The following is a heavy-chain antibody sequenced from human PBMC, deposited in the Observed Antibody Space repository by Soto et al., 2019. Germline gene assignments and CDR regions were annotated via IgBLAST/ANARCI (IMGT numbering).Heavy chain of an antibody. CDR2: MYYSGST. J-gene: IGHJ6*03. D-gene: IGHD3-16*01. V-gene: IGHV4-59*08. Sequence: QGQLQASGPGLVKLSETLSLSCSVSGGSISGHYWSWVRQTPGKGLEWIGYMYYSGSTNYNPSLKSRVTISVDTSKNHFSLRLTSVTAADTAVYYCARGPYYDLIWNYYYMDVWGKGTTVTVSS. CDR3: ARGPYYDLIWNYYYMDV. CDR1: GGSISGHY.